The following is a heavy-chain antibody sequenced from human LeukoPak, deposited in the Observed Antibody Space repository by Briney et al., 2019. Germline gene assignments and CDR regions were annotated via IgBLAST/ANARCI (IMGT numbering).Heavy chain of an antibody. CDR1: GYTFTSYG. CDR2: IIPIFGTA. D-gene: IGHD3-22*01. CDR3: ARDSQNYYDSSGYYRGDGY. V-gene: IGHV1-69*13. Sequence: ASVKVSCKASGYTFTSYGISWVRQAPGQGLEWMGGIIPIFGTANYAQKFQGRVTITADESTSTAYMELSSLRSEDTAVYYCARDSQNYYDSSGYYRGDGYWGQGTLVTVSS. J-gene: IGHJ4*02.